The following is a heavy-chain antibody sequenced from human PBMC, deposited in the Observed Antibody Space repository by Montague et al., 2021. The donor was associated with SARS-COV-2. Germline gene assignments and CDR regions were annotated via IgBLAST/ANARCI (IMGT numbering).Heavy chain of an antibody. CDR3: ARGETDYYDSSGYYGY. J-gene: IGHJ4*02. CDR1: GYTFTSYG. V-gene: IGHV1-18*01. Sequence: SVKVSCKASGYTFTSYGISWVRQAPGHGLEWMGWISAYNGNTNYAQKLQGRVTMTTDTSTSTAYMELRSLRSDDTAVYYCARGETDYYDSSGYYGYWGQGTLVTVSS. D-gene: IGHD3-22*01. CDR2: ISAYNGNT.